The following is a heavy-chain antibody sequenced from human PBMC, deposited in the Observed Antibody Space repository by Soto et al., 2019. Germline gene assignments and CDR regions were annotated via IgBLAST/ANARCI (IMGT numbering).Heavy chain of an antibody. J-gene: IGHJ5*01. Sequence: TGGSLRLSCAASGFTFSAYGLHWVRQAPGKGLEWVALISYDGTDKTYADSVKGRFTISRDNSQNTLSLQMNSLGPEDTAVYYCARSIVPKVTRIIDTWGQGTLVTVSS. CDR3: ARSIVPKVTRIIDT. D-gene: IGHD2-15*01. CDR1: GFTFSAYG. V-gene: IGHV3-30-3*01. CDR2: ISYDGTDK.